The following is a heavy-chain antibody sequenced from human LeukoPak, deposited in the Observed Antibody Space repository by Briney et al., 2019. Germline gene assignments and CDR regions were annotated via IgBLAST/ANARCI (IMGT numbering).Heavy chain of an antibody. J-gene: IGHJ4*02. Sequence: PGGSLRLSCAASGFTFSSYAMSWVRQAPGKGLEWVSAISGSGGSTYYADSEKGRFTISRDNSKNTLYLQMNSLRAEDTAVYYCAKDSSGYLSNDYWGQGTLVTVSS. D-gene: IGHD3-22*01. CDR1: GFTFSSYA. CDR2: ISGSGGST. V-gene: IGHV3-23*01. CDR3: AKDSSGYLSNDY.